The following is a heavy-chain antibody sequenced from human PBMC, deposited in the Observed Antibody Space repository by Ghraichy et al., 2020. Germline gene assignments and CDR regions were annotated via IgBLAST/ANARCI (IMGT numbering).Heavy chain of an antibody. V-gene: IGHV3-7*03. D-gene: IGHD3-10*01. CDR2: INQDGSAK. Sequence: GGSLRLSCAASGFIFNTYWMSWVRQAPGKGLEWVANINQDGSAKYYVEPVKGRFTISRDNAKNSLYLQMNSLRVEDTAIYYCVRDDGSGTYYTSYWGQGTLVTVSS. CDR1: GFIFNTYW. CDR3: VRDDGSGTYYTSY. J-gene: IGHJ4*02.